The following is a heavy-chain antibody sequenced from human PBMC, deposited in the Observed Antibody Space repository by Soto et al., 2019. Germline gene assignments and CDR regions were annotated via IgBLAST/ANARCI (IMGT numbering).Heavy chain of an antibody. V-gene: IGHV1-69*12. CDR1: GGTFSSYA. CDR2: IIPIFDTA. Sequence: QVQLVQCGAEVKKPGSSVKVSCKASGGTFSSYAITWVRQAPGQGLEWMGEIIPIFDTANYAQKFQGRVTITADESTSTAYMELSSLRSEDTAVYYCARDRGPSSGYYPYWFDPWGQGTLVTVSS. CDR3: ARDRGPSSGYYPYWFDP. J-gene: IGHJ5*02. D-gene: IGHD3-22*01.